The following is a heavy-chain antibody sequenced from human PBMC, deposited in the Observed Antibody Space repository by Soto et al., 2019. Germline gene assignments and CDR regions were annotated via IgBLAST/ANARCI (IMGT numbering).Heavy chain of an antibody. CDR2: IYHSGST. CDR1: GGSISSSYW. V-gene: IGHV4-4*02. J-gene: IGHJ6*02. D-gene: IGHD6-13*01. Sequence: SETLSLTCAVSGGSISSSYWWSWVRQPPGKGLEWIGEIYHSGSTNYNPSLKSRVTISVDKSKNQFSLKLSSVTAADTAVYYCASQQLVHYYYGMDVWGQGTTVTRLL. CDR3: ASQQLVHYYYGMDV.